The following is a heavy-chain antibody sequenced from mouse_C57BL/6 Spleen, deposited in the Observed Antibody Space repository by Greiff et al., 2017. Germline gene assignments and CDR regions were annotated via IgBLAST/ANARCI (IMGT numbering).Heavy chain of an antibody. V-gene: IGHV1-80*01. Sequence: QVQLQQSGAELVKPGASVKISCKASGYAFSSYWMNWVKQRPGKGLEWIGQIYPGDGDTNYNGKFKGKATLTADKSSSTAYMQLSSLTSEDSAVYFCARRGQTREFDYWGQGTTLTVSS. CDR2: IYPGDGDT. CDR1: GYAFSSYW. D-gene: IGHD3-3*01. J-gene: IGHJ2*01. CDR3: ARRGQTREFDY.